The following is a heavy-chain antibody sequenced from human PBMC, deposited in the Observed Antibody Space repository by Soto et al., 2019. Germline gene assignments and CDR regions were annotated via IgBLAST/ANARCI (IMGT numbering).Heavy chain of an antibody. J-gene: IGHJ3*02. Sequence: SETLSLTCTVSGGSISSYYWSWIRQPPGKGLEWIGYIYYSGSTNYNPSLKSRVTISVDTSKNQFSLKLSSVTAADTAVYYCARSYCTNGVCYTVGAFDIWGQGTMVTVSS. CDR3: ARSYCTNGVCYTVGAFDI. V-gene: IGHV4-59*08. D-gene: IGHD2-8*01. CDR2: IYYSGST. CDR1: GGSISSYY.